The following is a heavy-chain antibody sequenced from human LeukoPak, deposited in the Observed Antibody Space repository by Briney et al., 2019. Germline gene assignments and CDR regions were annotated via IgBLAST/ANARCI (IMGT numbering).Heavy chain of an antibody. J-gene: IGHJ4*02. CDR2: VINGA. CDR3: ARRYIVAGTTY. CDR1: GDSINGHYYR. D-gene: IGHD5-12*01. V-gene: IGHV4-30-2*01. Sequence: SQTLSLTCSVSGDSINGHYYRWAWIRQPPGGGLEWVGDVINGANPSLASRVTISVDMSKNQFSLRLTSVTAADTAVYYCARRYIVAGTTYWGQGTLVTVSS.